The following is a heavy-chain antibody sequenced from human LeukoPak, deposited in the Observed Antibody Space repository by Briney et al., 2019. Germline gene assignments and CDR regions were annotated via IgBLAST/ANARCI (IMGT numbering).Heavy chain of an antibody. D-gene: IGHD1-26*01. CDR2: ISSNGATT. CDR1: GFPFSSYT. J-gene: IGHJ4*02. Sequence: GGSLRLSCSASGFPFSSYTMHWVRQAPGKGLEYVSAISSNGATTYYADSVKGRFTFSRDNSKNTLYLQMSSLRAEDTAVYYCAKARSTWDFDYWGQGTLVAVSS. V-gene: IGHV3-64D*06. CDR3: AKARSTWDFDY.